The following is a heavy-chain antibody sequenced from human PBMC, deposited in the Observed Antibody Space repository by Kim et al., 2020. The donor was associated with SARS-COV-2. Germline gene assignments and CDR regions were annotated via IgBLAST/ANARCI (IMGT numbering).Heavy chain of an antibody. D-gene: IGHD4-17*01. V-gene: IGHV3-66*01. CDR3: ARRGDYGGHFDY. Sequence: YYADAVKGRFTISRDNSKNTLYLQMNSLRAEDTAVYYCARRGDYGGHFDYWGQGTLVTVSS. J-gene: IGHJ4*02.